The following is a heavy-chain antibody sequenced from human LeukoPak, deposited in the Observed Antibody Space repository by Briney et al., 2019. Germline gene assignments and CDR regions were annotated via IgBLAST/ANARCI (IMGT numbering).Heavy chain of an antibody. CDR1: GFTFSSYG. CDR3: AKDDSSGYYHAPFDY. V-gene: IGHV3-33*06. J-gene: IGHJ4*02. Sequence: PGRSLRLSCAASGFTFSSYGMHWVRQAPGKGLGWVAVIWYDGSNKYYADSVKGRLTISRDNSKNTLYLQMNSLRAEDTAVYYCAKDDSSGYYHAPFDYWGQGTLVTVSS. D-gene: IGHD3-22*01. CDR2: IWYDGSNK.